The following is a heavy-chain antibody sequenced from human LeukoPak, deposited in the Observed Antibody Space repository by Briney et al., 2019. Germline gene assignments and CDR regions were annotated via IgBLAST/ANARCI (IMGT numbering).Heavy chain of an antibody. Sequence: SETLSLTCTVSGGSISNYYWSWIRQPAGKGLEWIGRIYTSGSIDHNPSLKSRVTMSVDSSKNQFSLRLTSVTAADTAVYYCAREHKDYDSSGYYYGHWGRGTLVTVSS. CDR3: AREHKDYDSSGYYYGH. V-gene: IGHV4-4*07. CDR2: IYTSGSI. CDR1: GGSISNYY. J-gene: IGHJ4*02. D-gene: IGHD3-22*01.